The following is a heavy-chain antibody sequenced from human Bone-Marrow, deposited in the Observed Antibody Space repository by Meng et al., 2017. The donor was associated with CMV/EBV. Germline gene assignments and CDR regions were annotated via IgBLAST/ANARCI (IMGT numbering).Heavy chain of an antibody. CDR3: ARLGGTGTHFDY. CDR1: GFSLSTSGMR. J-gene: IGHJ4*02. CDR2: IDWDDDK. D-gene: IGHD1-7*01. V-gene: IGHV2-70D*14. Sequence: SGPTLVKPTQTLTLTCTVSGFSLSTSGMRVSWIRQPPGKALEWLARIDWDDDKFYSTSLKTRLTISKDTSKNQVVLTMTNMDPVDTATYYCARLGGTGTHFDYWGQGTLVTVSS.